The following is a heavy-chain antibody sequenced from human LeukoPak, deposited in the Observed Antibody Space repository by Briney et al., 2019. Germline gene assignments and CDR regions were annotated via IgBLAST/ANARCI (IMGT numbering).Heavy chain of an antibody. V-gene: IGHV1-18*04. D-gene: IGHD2-2*01. CDR3: ATSPGLRPASALHFDY. CDR2: ISAYNGNT. Sequence: ASVKVSCKASGYTFTSYGISWVRQAPGQGLEWMGWISAYNGNTNYAQKLQGRVTMTTDTSTSTAYMELRSLRSEDTAVYYCATSPGLRPASALHFDYWGQGTLVTVSS. CDR1: GYTFTSYG. J-gene: IGHJ4*02.